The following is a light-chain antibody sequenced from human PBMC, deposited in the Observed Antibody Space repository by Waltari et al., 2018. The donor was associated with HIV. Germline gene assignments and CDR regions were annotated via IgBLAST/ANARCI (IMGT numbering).Light chain of an antibody. CDR1: SSDAGGYNY. Sequence: QSALTQPPYASGSPGQSVTISCTGTSSDAGGYNYVPWYQQHPGKAPNLMIYEVSKRPSGVPDRFSGAKSGNTASLTVSGLQAEDEADYYCSSYAGSNNFGVFGGGTKLTVL. J-gene: IGLJ2*01. V-gene: IGLV2-8*01. CDR2: EVS. CDR3: SSYAGSNNFGV.